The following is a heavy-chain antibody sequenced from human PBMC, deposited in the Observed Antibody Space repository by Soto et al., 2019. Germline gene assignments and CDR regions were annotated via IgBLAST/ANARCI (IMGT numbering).Heavy chain of an antibody. CDR2: INPSGGST. D-gene: IGHD3-10*01. CDR3: ARDLAFYGSGSYYPYYYSYGMDV. J-gene: IGHJ6*02. CDR1: GYTFTSYY. V-gene: IGHV1-46*01. Sequence: ASVKVSCKASGYTFTSYYMHWVRQAPGQGLEWMGIINPSGGSTSYAQKFQGRVTMTRDTSTSTVYMELSSLRSGDTAVYYCARDLAFYGSGSYYPYYYSYGMDVWGQGTTVTVS.